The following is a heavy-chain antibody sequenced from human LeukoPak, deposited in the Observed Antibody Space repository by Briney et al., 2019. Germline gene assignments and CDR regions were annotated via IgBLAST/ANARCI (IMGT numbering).Heavy chain of an antibody. D-gene: IGHD3-10*01. Sequence: SETPSLTCTVSGGSISSGSYYWSWIRQPAGKGLEWLGRIYTSGSTNYNPSLKSRVTISVDTSKNQFSLNLSFVTAADTAVYYCARHYYSSGSFDYWGQGTLVTVSS. CDR2: IYTSGST. CDR1: GGSISSGSYY. V-gene: IGHV4-61*02. J-gene: IGHJ4*02. CDR3: ARHYYSSGSFDY.